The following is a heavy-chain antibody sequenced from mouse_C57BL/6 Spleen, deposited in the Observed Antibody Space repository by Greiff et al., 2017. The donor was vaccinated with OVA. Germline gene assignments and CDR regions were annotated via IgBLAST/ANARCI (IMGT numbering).Heavy chain of an antibody. CDR1: GFTFSSYA. CDR2: ISDGGSYT. Sequence: EVQGVESGGGLVKPGGSLKLSCAASGFTFSSYAMSWVRQTPEKRLEWVATISDGGSYTYYPDNVKGRFTISRDNAKNNLYLQMSHLKSEDTAMYYCARRGYYGSSPYWYFDVWGTGTTVTVSS. V-gene: IGHV5-4*01. CDR3: ARRGYYGSSPYWYFDV. D-gene: IGHD1-1*01. J-gene: IGHJ1*03.